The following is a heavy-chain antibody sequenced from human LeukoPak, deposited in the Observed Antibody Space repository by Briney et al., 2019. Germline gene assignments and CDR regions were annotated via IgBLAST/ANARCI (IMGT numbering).Heavy chain of an antibody. Sequence: SETLSLTCAVYGGSFSGYYWSWIRQPPGKGLEWIGEINHSGSTNYNPSLKSRVTISVDTSKNQFSLKLSSVTAADTAVYYCAKDYVGDGHDYWGQGTLVTVSS. V-gene: IGHV4-34*01. J-gene: IGHJ4*02. CDR2: INHSGST. D-gene: IGHD3-16*01. CDR1: GGSFSGYY. CDR3: AKDYVGDGHDY.